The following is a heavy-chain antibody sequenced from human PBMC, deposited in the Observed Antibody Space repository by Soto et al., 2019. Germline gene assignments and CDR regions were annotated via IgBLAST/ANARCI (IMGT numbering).Heavy chain of an antibody. CDR1: GYTFTDYW. J-gene: IGHJ6*02. D-gene: IGHD4-4*01. V-gene: IGHV5-51*01. CDR2: ISPGDSDT. CDR3: ARHISNFLPYNYAMDV. Sequence: GESLKISCKASGYTFTDYWIGWVRQLPGKGLEWMGIISPGDSDTRYSPSFQGHVTITVDKSTSTAYLQWSTLKAADTAMYYGARHISNFLPYNYAMDVWGQGTTVTVSS.